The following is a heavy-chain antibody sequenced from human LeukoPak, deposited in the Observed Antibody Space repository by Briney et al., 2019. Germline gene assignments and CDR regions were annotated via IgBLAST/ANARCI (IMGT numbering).Heavy chain of an antibody. CDR2: ISYDGSNK. V-gene: IGHV3-30*04. CDR3: ARDLFGSYSGYNY. D-gene: IGHD5-12*01. CDR1: GFTFGSYA. J-gene: IGHJ4*02. Sequence: GGSLRLSCAAAGFTFGSYAMHCVRQARGRGLEWVAVISYDGSNKYCADSVEGRFTISRENSKNTLYLQMNSLRAEHTAGYYCARDLFGSYSGYNYWGQGTLVTVSS.